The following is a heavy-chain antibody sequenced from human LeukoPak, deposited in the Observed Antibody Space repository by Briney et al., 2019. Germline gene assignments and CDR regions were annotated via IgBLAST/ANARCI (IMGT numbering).Heavy chain of an antibody. CDR2: ISGSGSST. Sequence: GGSLRLSCAASGFSVSNYGMNWVRQAPGKGLEWVSAISGSGSSTYYADSVKGRFTISRDNSKKTLYLQMNNLRAEDTAVYYCASLSSSWIDYWGQGTLVTVSS. CDR3: ASLSSSWIDY. CDR1: GFSVSNYG. J-gene: IGHJ4*02. D-gene: IGHD6-13*01. V-gene: IGHV3-23*01.